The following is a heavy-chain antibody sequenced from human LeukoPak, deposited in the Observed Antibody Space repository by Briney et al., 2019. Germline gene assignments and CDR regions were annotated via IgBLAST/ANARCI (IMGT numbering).Heavy chain of an antibody. CDR1: GGSNFNYK. J-gene: IGHJ4*02. CDR3: ATSENYSPFHY. V-gene: IGHV4-59*01. D-gene: IGHD2-15*01. CDR2: VSHSGGT. Sequence: SETLSLTCTASGGSNFNYKWSWIRQTPGKELEWIGFVSHSGGTNYNPSLKRRVTISIDTARNHFYLDIPTVTAADTAVYYCATSENYSPFHYWGQGTLVTVSS.